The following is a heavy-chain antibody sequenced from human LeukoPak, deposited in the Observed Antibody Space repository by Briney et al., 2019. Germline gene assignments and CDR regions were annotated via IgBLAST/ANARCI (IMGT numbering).Heavy chain of an antibody. V-gene: IGHV3-23*01. D-gene: IGHD2-21*01. CDR2: ISSNGGST. CDR3: ANRPGDPYYFDY. J-gene: IGHJ4*02. Sequence: TGGSLRLSCAASGFTFRSYAMSWVRQAPGKGLEWVSAISSNGGSTYYADSVKGRFTIFRDNSKNTLYLQMNSLRGEDTAVYYCANRPGDPYYFDYWGQGTLVTVSS. CDR1: GFTFRSYA.